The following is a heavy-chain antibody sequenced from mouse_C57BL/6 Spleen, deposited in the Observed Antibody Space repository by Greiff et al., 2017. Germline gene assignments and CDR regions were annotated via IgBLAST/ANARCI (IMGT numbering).Heavy chain of an antibody. J-gene: IGHJ1*03. V-gene: IGHV10-3*01. CDR2: IRSKSSNYAT. D-gene: IGHD4-1*01. CDR1: GFTFNTYA. CDR3: VRALTGDWYFDV. Sequence: DVQLQESGGGLVQPKGSLKLSCAASGFTFNTYAMHWVRQAPGKGLEWVARIRSKSSNYATYYADSVKDRFTISRDDSQSMLYLQMNNLKTEDTAMYYCVRALTGDWYFDVWGTGTTVTVSS.